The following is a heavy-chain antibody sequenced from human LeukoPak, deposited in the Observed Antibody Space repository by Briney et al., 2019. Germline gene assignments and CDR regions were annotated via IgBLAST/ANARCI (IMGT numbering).Heavy chain of an antibody. Sequence: GRSLRLSCAASGFTFEVYAMLWVRQAPGKGLEWVSGISWNSGSIGYADSVKGRFTISRDNAKNSLYLQMNSLRAEDTALYYCAKDVYGDFHWYFYLWGRGTLVTVSS. J-gene: IGHJ2*01. V-gene: IGHV3-9*01. D-gene: IGHD4-17*01. CDR1: GFTFEVYA. CDR2: ISWNSGSI. CDR3: AKDVYGDFHWYFYL.